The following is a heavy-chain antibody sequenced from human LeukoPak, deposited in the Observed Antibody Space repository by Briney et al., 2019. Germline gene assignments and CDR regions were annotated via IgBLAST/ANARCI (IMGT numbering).Heavy chain of an antibody. Sequence: GGSLRLSCTASGFTFSDYYVSWIRQTPGKGLEWLSYISTRDNTIQYADSVKGRFTISRDNSKSTLYLQMDSLRAEDTAVYYCAKVRVVFNWNYAYYFDSWGQGTVVTVSS. D-gene: IGHD1-7*01. V-gene: IGHV3-11*04. CDR2: ISTRDNTI. J-gene: IGHJ4*02. CDR3: AKVRVVFNWNYAYYFDS. CDR1: GFTFSDYY.